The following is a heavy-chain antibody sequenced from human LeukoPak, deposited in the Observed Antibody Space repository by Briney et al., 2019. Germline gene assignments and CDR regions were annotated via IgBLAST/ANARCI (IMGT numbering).Heavy chain of an antibody. Sequence: GSLRLSCAASGFTFSNYWMHWVRQAPGKGLVRVSRIKGDGSHTIYADSVKGRFTISRDNAKNTLYLQMKSLRAEDTAVYYCVRDWDHFDFDSWGLGTLVTVPS. CDR2: IKGDGSHT. CDR1: GFTFSNYW. CDR3: VRDWDHFDFDS. D-gene: IGHD3-9*01. V-gene: IGHV3-74*01. J-gene: IGHJ5*01.